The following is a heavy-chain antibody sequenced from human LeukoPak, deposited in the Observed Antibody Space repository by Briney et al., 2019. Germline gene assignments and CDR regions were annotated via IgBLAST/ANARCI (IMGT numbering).Heavy chain of an antibody. CDR1: GYSFTGYY. V-gene: IGHV1-2*02. D-gene: IGHD2-2*01. CDR2: INPNSGGT. Sequence: ASVKVSCKASGYSFTGYYMHWVRQAPGQGLEWMGWINPNSGGTNYAQKFQGRVTTTRDTSISTAYMELSRLRSDDTAVYYCARDFPETYCSSTSCYASGWFDPWGQGTLVTVSS. CDR3: ARDFPETYCSSTSCYASGWFDP. J-gene: IGHJ5*02.